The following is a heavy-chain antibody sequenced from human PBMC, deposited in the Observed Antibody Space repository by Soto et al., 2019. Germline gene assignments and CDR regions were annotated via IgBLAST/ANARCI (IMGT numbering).Heavy chain of an antibody. CDR1: GFTFSSYE. D-gene: IGHD3-22*01. J-gene: IGHJ3*02. CDR3: ARVKLTMIVVAMGAFDI. CDR2: ISSSGSTI. V-gene: IGHV3-48*03. Sequence: PGGSLRLSCAASGFTFSSYEMNWVRQAPGKGLEWVSYISSSGSTIYYADSVKGRFTISRDNAKNSLYLQMNSLRAEDTAVYYCARVKLTMIVVAMGAFDIWGQGTMVTVSS.